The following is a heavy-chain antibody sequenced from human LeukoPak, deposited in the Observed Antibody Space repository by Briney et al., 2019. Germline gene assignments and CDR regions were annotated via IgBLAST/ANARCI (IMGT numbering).Heavy chain of an antibody. Sequence: SETLSLTCTVSGGSVSSGSYYWSWIRQPPRKGLEWIGYIYYSGSTNYNPSLKSRVTISVDTSKNQLSLKLSSVTAADTAVYYCAREYYYGSFDYWGQGTLVTVSS. V-gene: IGHV4-61*01. CDR1: GGSVSSGSYY. D-gene: IGHD3-10*01. CDR2: IYYSGST. CDR3: AREYYYGSFDY. J-gene: IGHJ4*02.